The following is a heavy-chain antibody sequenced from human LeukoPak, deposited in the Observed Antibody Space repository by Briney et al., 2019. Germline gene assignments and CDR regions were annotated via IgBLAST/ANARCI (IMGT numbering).Heavy chain of an antibody. D-gene: IGHD6-13*01. CDR3: ARDPIAAAPIDY. J-gene: IGHJ4*02. V-gene: IGHV4-39*07. Sequence: SETLSLTCTVSGGSISTTNYYWGWIRQSPGKGLEWFGCVYYSGSTYYNPSLKSRVTISVDTSQNQFSLQLTSVTAADTAVYYCARDPIAAAPIDYWGQGTLVTVSS. CDR1: GGSISTTNYY. CDR2: VYYSGST.